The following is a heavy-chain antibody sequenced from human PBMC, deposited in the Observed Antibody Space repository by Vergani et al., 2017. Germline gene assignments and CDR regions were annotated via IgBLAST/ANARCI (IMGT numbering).Heavy chain of an antibody. CDR1: GYTLTELS. CDR3: ATAVGPGKLERDYYYYYYMDV. Sequence: QVQLVQSGAEVKKPGASVKVSCKVSGYTLTELSMHWVRQAPGKGLAWMGGFDPADGETIYAQKFQGRVTMTEDTPTDTAYMELSSLRSEDTAVYYCATAVGPGKLERDYYYYYYMDVWGKGTTGTVSS. D-gene: IGHD1-1*01. CDR2: FDPADGET. J-gene: IGHJ6*03. V-gene: IGHV1-24*01.